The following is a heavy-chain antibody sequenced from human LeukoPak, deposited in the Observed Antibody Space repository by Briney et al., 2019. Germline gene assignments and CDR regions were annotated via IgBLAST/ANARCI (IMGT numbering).Heavy chain of an antibody. V-gene: IGHV4-34*01. CDR2: IDHSGST. Sequence: SETLSLTCAVYGGSFSGYYWSWIRQPPGKGLEWIGEIDHSGSTNYNPSLKSRVTISVDTSKNQFSLKLSSVTAADTAVYYCARGPLKSSGWYSYFDYWGRGTLVTVSS. CDR3: ARGPLKSSGWYSYFDY. J-gene: IGHJ4*02. D-gene: IGHD6-19*01. CDR1: GGSFSGYY.